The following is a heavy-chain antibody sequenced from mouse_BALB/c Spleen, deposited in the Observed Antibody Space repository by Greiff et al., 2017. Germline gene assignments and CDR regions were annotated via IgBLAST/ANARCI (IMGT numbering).Heavy chain of an antibody. V-gene: IGHV5-6-4*01. CDR1: GFTFSSYT. CDR3: TRDDGNWYFDV. J-gene: IGHJ1*01. Sequence: EVKLVESGGGLVKPGGSLKLSCAASGFTFSSYTMSWVRQTPEKRLEWVATISSGGSYTYYPDSVKGRFTISRDNAKNTLYLQMSSLKSEDTAMYYCTRDDGNWYFDVWGAGTTVTVSS. D-gene: IGHD2-3*01. CDR2: ISSGGSYT.